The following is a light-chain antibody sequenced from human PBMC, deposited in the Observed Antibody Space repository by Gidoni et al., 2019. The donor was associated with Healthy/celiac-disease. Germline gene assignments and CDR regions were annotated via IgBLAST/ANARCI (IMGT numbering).Light chain of an antibody. CDR1: SSNIGSNY. J-gene: IGLJ1*01. Sequence: QSVLTQPPSASGTPGQRVTISCSGSSSNIGSNYVYWYQQLPGTAPKLLLYRTNQRPSGVPDRFSGSKSGTSASLAISGLRSEDEAYYYCAAWDDSLSGYVFVTGTKVTVL. V-gene: IGLV1-47*01. CDR3: AAWDDSLSGYV. CDR2: RTN.